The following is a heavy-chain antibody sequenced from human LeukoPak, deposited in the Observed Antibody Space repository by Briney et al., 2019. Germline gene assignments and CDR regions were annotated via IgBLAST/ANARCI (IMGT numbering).Heavy chain of an antibody. Sequence: PGGSLRLSCAASGFTFSSYSMNWVRQAPGRGLEWVSSISSSSSYIYYADSVKGRFTISRDNAKNSLYLQMNSLRAEDTAVYYCARGSGDYHHDAFDIWGQGTMVTVSS. V-gene: IGHV3-21*01. CDR3: ARGSGDYHHDAFDI. J-gene: IGHJ3*02. D-gene: IGHD1-26*01. CDR2: ISSSSSYI. CDR1: GFTFSSYS.